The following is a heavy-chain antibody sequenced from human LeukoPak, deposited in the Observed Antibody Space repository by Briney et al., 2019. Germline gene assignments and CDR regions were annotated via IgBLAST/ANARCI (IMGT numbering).Heavy chain of an antibody. V-gene: IGHV3-64D*06. CDR2: ISSNEYDT. Sequence: PGGSLRLSCAASEFTFSVYFMHWVRQAPGKGLEYVSSISSNEYDTYYADSVKGRFTISRDNSKNTLFLQMSSLSAEDTAVYYCVKDLNGTWSFDYWGQGTLVTVSS. J-gene: IGHJ4*02. CDR3: VKDLNGTWSFDY. CDR1: EFTFSVYF. D-gene: IGHD2-8*01.